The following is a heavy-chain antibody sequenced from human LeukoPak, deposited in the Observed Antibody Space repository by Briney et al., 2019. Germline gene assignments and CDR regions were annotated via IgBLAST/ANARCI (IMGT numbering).Heavy chain of an antibody. Sequence: GGSLRLSCAASGFTFSSYSMNWVRQAPGKGLEWVSTISGSGGTPNYADSVKGRFTISRDNAQNTLYLQMNSLRVEDTAVYYCATVGMGATIGYWGQGTLVTVSS. CDR1: GFTFSSYS. J-gene: IGHJ4*02. D-gene: IGHD1-26*01. V-gene: IGHV3-21*01. CDR3: ATVGMGATIGY. CDR2: ISGSGGTP.